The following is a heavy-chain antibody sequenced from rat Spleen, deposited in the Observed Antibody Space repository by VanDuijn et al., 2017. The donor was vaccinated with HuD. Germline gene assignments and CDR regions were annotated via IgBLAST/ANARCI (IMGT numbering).Heavy chain of an antibody. J-gene: IGHJ3*01. Sequence: EVQLVESGGGLVQPGGSMRLSCAASGFTFSSFPMAWVRQAPTMGLEWVATISSNGNNIYYRDSVKGRFTISRDYANNTLYLQMNSLRSEDTATYCCTREISRGTRDWFADWGQGTLVTVSS. CDR2: ISSNGNNI. CDR1: GFTFSSFP. D-gene: IGHD4-3*01. V-gene: IGHV5-46*01. CDR3: TREISRGTRDWFAD.